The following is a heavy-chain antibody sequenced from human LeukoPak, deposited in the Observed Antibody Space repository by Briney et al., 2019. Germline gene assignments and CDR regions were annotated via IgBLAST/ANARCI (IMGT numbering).Heavy chain of an antibody. D-gene: IGHD1-20*01. Sequence: GGSLRLSCAASGFTFSSHGMNWVRQAPGKGLEWVSFISTSSNYIYYADSVKGRFTISRDNAKNSLYLQMNSLRAEDTAVYYCARDNWIEAHYFDYWGQGTLVTVSS. CDR3: ARDNWIEAHYFDY. J-gene: IGHJ4*02. CDR1: GFTFSSHG. CDR2: ISTSSNYI. V-gene: IGHV3-21*01.